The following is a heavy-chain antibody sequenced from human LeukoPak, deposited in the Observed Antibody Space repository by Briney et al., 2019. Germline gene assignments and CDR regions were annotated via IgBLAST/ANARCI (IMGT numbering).Heavy chain of an antibody. V-gene: IGHV3-23*01. CDR3: AKDTKGDYVGAFDF. CDR1: GFTFSIYA. Sequence: PGGSLRLSCAASGFTFSIYAMHWLRQAPGKGLEWVSTITATTSSTSYADSVKGRFIISRDNSKRTLYLQMNSLRAEDTAMYCCAKDTKGDYVGAFDFWGQGTLVTVSS. CDR2: ITATTSST. D-gene: IGHD4-23*01. J-gene: IGHJ3*01.